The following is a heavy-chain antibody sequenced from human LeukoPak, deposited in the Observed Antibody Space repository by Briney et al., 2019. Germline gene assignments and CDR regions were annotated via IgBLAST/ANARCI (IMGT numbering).Heavy chain of an antibody. CDR2: INPNSGGT. CDR3: VRYSSSWRRLFDY. V-gene: IGHV1-2*02. D-gene: IGHD6-13*01. Sequence: ASVKVSCKASGCTFTGYYMHWVRQAPGQGLEWMGWINPNSGGTNYAQKFQGRVTMTRDTSISTAYMELSRLRSDDTAVYYCVRYSSSWRRLFDYWGQGTLVTVSS. J-gene: IGHJ4*02. CDR1: GCTFTGYY.